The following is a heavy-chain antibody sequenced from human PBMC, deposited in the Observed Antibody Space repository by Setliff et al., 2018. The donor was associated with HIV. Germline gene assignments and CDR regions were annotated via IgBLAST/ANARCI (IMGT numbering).Heavy chain of an antibody. V-gene: IGHV1-18*01. D-gene: IGHD2-8*01. CDR2: ISAYNGYT. J-gene: IGHJ6*03. CDR3: ARDGWRHVLHGNYYYYFMDV. CDR1: AYTFTNYG. Sequence: ASVKVSCKASAYTFTNYGISWVRQAPGQGLGWMGWISAYNGYTNYAQKLQGRVTMTTDTSTSTAYMELRSLRSDDTAVYYCARDGWRHVLHGNYYYYFMDVWGKGTTVTVSS.